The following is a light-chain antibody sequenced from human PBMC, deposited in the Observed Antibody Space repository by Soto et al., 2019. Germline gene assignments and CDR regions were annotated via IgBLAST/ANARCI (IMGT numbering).Light chain of an antibody. J-gene: IGKJ3*01. CDR3: MQGLSGFT. CDR1: QSLLHSNGNNY. Sequence: DIVMTQSPLSLPVTPGEPASISCRSSQSLLHSNGNNYLEWYLQKPGQSPQLLIYLGSDRASGVPDRFSGSGSGTDFTLKISRVEAEDVGVYYCMQGLSGFTFGPGTKVEFK. V-gene: IGKV2-28*01. CDR2: LGS.